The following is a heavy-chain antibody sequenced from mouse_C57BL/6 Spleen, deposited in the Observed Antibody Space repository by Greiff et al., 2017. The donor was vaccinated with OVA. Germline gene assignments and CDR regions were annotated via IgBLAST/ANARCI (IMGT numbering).Heavy chain of an antibody. V-gene: IGHV5-17*01. CDR1: GFTFSDYG. CDR2: ISSGSSTI. J-gene: IGHJ3*01. D-gene: IGHD1-1*01. Sequence: EVQLVESGGGLVKPGGSLKLSCAASGFTFSDYGMHWVRQAPEKGLEWVAYISSGSSTIYYADTVKGRFTISRDNAKNTLFLQMTSLRSENTAMYYCARLYYYGSLAYWGQGTLVTVSA. CDR3: ARLYYYGSLAY.